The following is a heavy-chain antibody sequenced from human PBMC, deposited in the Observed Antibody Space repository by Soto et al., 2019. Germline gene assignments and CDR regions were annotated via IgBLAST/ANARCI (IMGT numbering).Heavy chain of an antibody. CDR2: IYWNDDK. V-gene: IGHV2-5*01. CDR3: AHIVKGDSSGYSLEDPDAFDI. Sequence: SGPTLVKPTPTLTLTCTFSGFSLSTSGVGVGWIRQPPGKALEWLALIYWNDDKRYSPSLKSRLTITKDTSKNQVVLTMTNMDPVDTATYYCAHIVKGDSSGYSLEDPDAFDIWGQGTMVTVSS. CDR1: GFSLSTSGVG. J-gene: IGHJ3*02. D-gene: IGHD3-22*01.